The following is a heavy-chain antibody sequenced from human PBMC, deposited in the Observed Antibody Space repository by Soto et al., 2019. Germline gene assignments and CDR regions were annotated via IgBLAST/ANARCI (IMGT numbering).Heavy chain of an antibody. CDR2: ISSSSSYI. CDR1: GFTFSSYT. CDR3: ARVTFDTSGYYSNTFDS. Sequence: PGGSLRLSCAASGFTFSSYTMNWVRQAPGKGLEWVSSISSSSSYIYYADSVKGRFTISRDNAKNSLYPQMNSLRAEDTALYYCARVTFDTSGYYSNTFDSWGQGTLDTVSS. J-gene: IGHJ4*02. D-gene: IGHD3-22*01. V-gene: IGHV3-21*01.